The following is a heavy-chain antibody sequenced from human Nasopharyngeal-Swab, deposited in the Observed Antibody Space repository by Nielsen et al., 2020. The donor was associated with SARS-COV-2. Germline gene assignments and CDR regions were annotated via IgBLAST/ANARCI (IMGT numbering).Heavy chain of an antibody. J-gene: IGHJ6*02. D-gene: IGHD3-22*01. Sequence: SVNVSCKASGGTFSSYAISWVRQAPGQGLEWMGRIIPIFGIANYAQKLQGRVTITADKSTSTAYMELSSLRSEDTAVYYCASQGGGDYYDSRRYYNYVMDVWGQGTTVTVSS. CDR1: GGTFSSYA. CDR3: ASQGGGDYYDSRRYYNYVMDV. CDR2: IIPIFGIA. V-gene: IGHV1-69*04.